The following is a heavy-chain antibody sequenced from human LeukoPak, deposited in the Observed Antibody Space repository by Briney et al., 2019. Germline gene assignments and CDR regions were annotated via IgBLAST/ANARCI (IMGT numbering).Heavy chain of an antibody. CDR1: GGSISSGGYY. J-gene: IGHJ3*02. V-gene: IGHV4-31*03. D-gene: IGHD2-15*01. CDR2: IYYSGST. CDR3: ARDISGGSFPYAFDI. Sequence: SETLSLTCTVSGGSISSGGYYWSWIRQHPGKGLEWIGYIYYSGSTYYNPSFKSRVTISVDTSKNQFSLKLSSVTAADTAVYYCARDISGGSFPYAFDIWGQGTMVTVSS.